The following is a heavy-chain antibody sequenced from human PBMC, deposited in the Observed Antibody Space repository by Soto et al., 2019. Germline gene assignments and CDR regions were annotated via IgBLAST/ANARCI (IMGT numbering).Heavy chain of an antibody. J-gene: IGHJ5*02. CDR2: ISFDGSSP. V-gene: IGHV3-30*18. Sequence: GGSLRLSCAASGFTFRNYGRHWVRQAPGKGLEWVSVISFDGSSPSYADSVKGRFTISRDNSKNTLFLQMNSLRAEDTAVYYCAKDGEYIGSYLNWLDPWGQGTLVTVSS. CDR1: GFTFRNYG. D-gene: IGHD1-26*01. CDR3: AKDGEYIGSYLNWLDP.